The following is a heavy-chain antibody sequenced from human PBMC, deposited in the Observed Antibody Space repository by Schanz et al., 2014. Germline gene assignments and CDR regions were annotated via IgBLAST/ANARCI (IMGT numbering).Heavy chain of an antibody. V-gene: IGHV3-30*02. CDR3: AKDQLANYRGSGYNWFDP. Sequence: QVQLVESGGGVVQPGGSLRPSCAASGFTFSSYGMHWVRQAPGKGLEWVTFIRFDGSDKYYADSVKGRFSVSRDNSKNTLYLQMNSLRADDTAVYYCAKDQLANYRGSGYNWFDPWGQGTLVTVSS. J-gene: IGHJ5*02. CDR2: IRFDGSDK. D-gene: IGHD3-10*01. CDR1: GFTFSSYG.